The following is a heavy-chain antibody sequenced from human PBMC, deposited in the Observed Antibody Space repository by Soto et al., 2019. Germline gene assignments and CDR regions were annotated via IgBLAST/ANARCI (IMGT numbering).Heavy chain of an antibody. D-gene: IGHD3-3*01. V-gene: IGHV4-30-4*01. CDR3: ARGVETYYDFWSGYYPYYYGMDV. CDR2: IYYSGST. J-gene: IGHJ6*02. CDR1: GGSISSGDYY. Sequence: PSETLSLTCTVSGGSISSGDYYWSWIRQPPGKGLEWIGYIYYSGSTYYNPSLKSRVTISVDTSKNQFSLKLSSVTAADTAVYYCARGVETYYDFWSGYYPYYYGMDVWGQGTTVPVSS.